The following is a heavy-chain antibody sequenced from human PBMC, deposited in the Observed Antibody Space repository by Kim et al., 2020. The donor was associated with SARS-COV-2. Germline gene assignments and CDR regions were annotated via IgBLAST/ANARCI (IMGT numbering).Heavy chain of an antibody. CDR3: ARERRITMVRGVIIRGHNWFDP. D-gene: IGHD3-10*01. Sequence: GGSLRLSCAASGFTFSSYSMNWVRQAPGKGLEWVSYISSSSSTIYYADSVNGRFTISRDNAKNSLYLQMNSLRDEDTAVYYCARERRITMVRGVIIRGHNWFDPWGQGTLVTVSS. CDR1: GFTFSSYS. CDR2: ISSSSSTI. V-gene: IGHV3-48*02. J-gene: IGHJ5*02.